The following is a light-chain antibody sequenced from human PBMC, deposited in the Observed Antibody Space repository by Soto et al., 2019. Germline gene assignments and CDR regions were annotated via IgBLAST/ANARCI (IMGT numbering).Light chain of an antibody. CDR2: AAS. J-gene: IGKJ5*01. V-gene: IGKV1-9*01. Sequence: DIPLTPSPSFLSASVGDRVTITCRASQGISSYLAWYQQKPGKAPKLLIYAASTLQSGVPSRFSGSGSGTEFTLTISSLQPEDFATYYCQQLNSYPPITFCQGTRLDIK. CDR1: QGISSY. CDR3: QQLNSYPPIT.